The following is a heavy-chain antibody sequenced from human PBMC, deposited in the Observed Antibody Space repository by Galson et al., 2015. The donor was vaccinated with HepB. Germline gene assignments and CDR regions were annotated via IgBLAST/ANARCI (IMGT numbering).Heavy chain of an antibody. CDR1: GFTFSNYP. CDR2: VSGTTGIT. J-gene: IGHJ4*02. V-gene: IGHV3-23*01. Sequence: SLRLSCAASGFTFSNYPMSWVRQAPGKGLEWVSSVSGTTGITNYADSVKGRFTISRDNSKNMLDLQMNSLRVEDTAIYYCAKGPDGRILVTDVSYWGQGTLVTASS. CDR3: AKGPDGRILVTDVSY. D-gene: IGHD2-21*02.